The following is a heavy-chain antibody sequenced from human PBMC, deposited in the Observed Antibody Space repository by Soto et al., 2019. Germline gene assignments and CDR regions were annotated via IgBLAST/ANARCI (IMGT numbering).Heavy chain of an antibody. CDR1: GYTFTSYG. Sequence: ASVKVSCKASGYTFTSYGISWVRQAPGQGLDWMGWISAYNGNTNYAQKLQGRVTMTTDTSTSTAYMELRSLRSGDTAVYYCARDPWEGIGVVPAAMWFDPWGQGTLVTVPQ. CDR2: ISAYNGNT. D-gene: IGHD2-2*01. V-gene: IGHV1-18*01. J-gene: IGHJ5*02. CDR3: ARDPWEGIGVVPAAMWFDP.